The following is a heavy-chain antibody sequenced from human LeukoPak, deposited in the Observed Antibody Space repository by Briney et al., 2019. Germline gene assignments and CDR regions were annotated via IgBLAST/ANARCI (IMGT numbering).Heavy chain of an antibody. CDR1: GGSISSSSHY. CDR2: IYYSGST. Sequence: PSETLSLTCTVSGGSISSSSHYWGWIRQPPGKGLEWIGSIYYSGSTYYNPSLKSRVTISVDTSKNQFSLKLSSVAAADTAVYYCAGEIVVVPAAFYYYYYMDVWGKGATVTVSS. J-gene: IGHJ6*03. CDR3: AGEIVVVPAAFYYYYYMDV. D-gene: IGHD2-2*01. V-gene: IGHV4-39*07.